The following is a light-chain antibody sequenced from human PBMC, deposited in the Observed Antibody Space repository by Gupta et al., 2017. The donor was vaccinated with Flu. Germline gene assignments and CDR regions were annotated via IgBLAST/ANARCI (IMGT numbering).Light chain of an antibody. CDR2: EVT. CDR3: TSDTSSLTLEV. J-gene: IGLJ1*01. CDR1: SSDVGRYDA. V-gene: IGLV2-14*01. Sequence: ALTQPASVSGSPGQSITISCTGTSSDVGRYDAVSWYHQYPGKAPKLIIYEVTLRPSGVSSRFSGSKSGNTASLTISGLQAEDEADYYCTSDTSSLTLEVFGTGTKVTVL.